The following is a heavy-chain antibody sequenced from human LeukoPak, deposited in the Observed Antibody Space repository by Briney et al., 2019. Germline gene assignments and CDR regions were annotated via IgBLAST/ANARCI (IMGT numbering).Heavy chain of an antibody. CDR3: ARAVEKISGYNWFDP. D-gene: IGHD1-14*01. Sequence: PSETLSLTCTVSGGSISSYYWSWIRQPPGKGLEWIGYIYYSGSTNYNPSLKSRVTISVDTSKNQFSLKLSSVTAADTAVYYCARAVEKISGYNWFDPWGQGTLVTVSS. V-gene: IGHV4-59*01. J-gene: IGHJ5*02. CDR1: GGSISSYY. CDR2: IYYSGST.